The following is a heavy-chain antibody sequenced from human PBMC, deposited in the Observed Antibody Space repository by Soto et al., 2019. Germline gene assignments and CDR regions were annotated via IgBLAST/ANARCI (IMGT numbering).Heavy chain of an antibody. CDR1: GFTFSGSA. Sequence: PGGSLRLSCAASGFTFSGSAMHWVRQASGKGLEWVGRIRSKANSYATAYAASVKGRFTISRDDSKNTAYLQMNSLKTEDTAVYYCTRPRTVGATEYYFDYWGQGTLVTVSS. D-gene: IGHD1-26*01. V-gene: IGHV3-73*01. CDR3: TRPRTVGATEYYFDY. CDR2: IRSKANSYAT. J-gene: IGHJ4*02.